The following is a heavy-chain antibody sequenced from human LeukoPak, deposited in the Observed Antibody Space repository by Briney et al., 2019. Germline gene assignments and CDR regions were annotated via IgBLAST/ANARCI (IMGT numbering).Heavy chain of an antibody. CDR3: ARVISMRAMDV. CDR2: IYYSGST. D-gene: IGHD2-8*01. J-gene: IGHJ6*04. Sequence: SETLSLTCTVSGRSISSFYWSWIRHPPGKGLEWIGYIYYSGSTNYNPSLKSRVTISVDTSKNQFSQKLSSVTAADTAVYYCARVISMRAMDVWGKGTTVTVSS. CDR1: GRSISSFY. V-gene: IGHV4-59*01.